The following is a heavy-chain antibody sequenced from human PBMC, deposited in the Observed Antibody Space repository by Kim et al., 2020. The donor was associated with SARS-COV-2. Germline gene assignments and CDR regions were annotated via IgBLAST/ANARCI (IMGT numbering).Heavy chain of an antibody. D-gene: IGHD3-9*01. V-gene: IGHV3-7*05. CDR2: IKQDGSEK. CDR3: ARDQGGAGILTGPQDWFDP. CDR1: GFTFSSYW. Sequence: GGSLRLSCAASGFTFSSYWMSWVRQAPGKGLEWVANIKQDGSEKYYVDSVKGRFTISRDNAKNSLYLQMNSLRAEDTAVYYCARDQGGAGILTGPQDWFDPWGQGPLVTVSS. J-gene: IGHJ5*02.